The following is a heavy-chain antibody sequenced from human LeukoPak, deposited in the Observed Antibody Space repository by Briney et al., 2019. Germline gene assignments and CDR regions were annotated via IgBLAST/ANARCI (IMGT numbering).Heavy chain of an antibody. CDR3: ARANRLRGVIIKKPYYFDY. CDR2: IYYSGST. J-gene: IGHJ4*02. V-gene: IGHV4-31*03. CDR1: GGSISSGGYY. D-gene: IGHD3-10*01. Sequence: SETLSLTCTVSGGSISSGGYYWSWIRQHPGKGLEWIGYIYYSGSTYYNPSLKSRVTISVDTSKNQFSLTLSSVTAADTAVYYCARANRLRGVIIKKPYYFDYWGQGTLVTVSS.